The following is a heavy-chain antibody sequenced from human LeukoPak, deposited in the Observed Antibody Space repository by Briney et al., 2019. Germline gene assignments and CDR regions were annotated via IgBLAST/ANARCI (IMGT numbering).Heavy chain of an antibody. D-gene: IGHD2-2*01. CDR1: GDSISSSHHY. J-gene: IGHJ4*02. V-gene: IGHV4-39*01. Sequence: PSETLSLTCTVSGDSISSSHHYWGWIRQPPGKGLEWIGSVYYRGTTNYSPSLKSRVTISVDTSKNQFSLKLSSVTAADTAVYYCARQSVSWYQLPLYYFDFWGQGTLVTVSS. CDR2: VYYRGTT. CDR3: ARQSVSWYQLPLYYFDF.